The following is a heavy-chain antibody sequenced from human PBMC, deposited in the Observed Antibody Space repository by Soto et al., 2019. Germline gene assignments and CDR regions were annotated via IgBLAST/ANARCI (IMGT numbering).Heavy chain of an antibody. CDR3: ARGGRSMTMVRGVRFNWFDP. V-gene: IGHV3-48*02. Sequence: GSLRLCWAAAGLTLSSYSMNWVRQAPGKGLEVVSYISSSSSTIYYADSVKGRFTISRDNAKNSLYLQMNSLRDEDTAVYYCARGGRSMTMVRGVRFNWFDPWGQGTLVTVSS. D-gene: IGHD3-10*01. CDR1: GLTLSSYS. J-gene: IGHJ5*02. CDR2: ISSSSSTI.